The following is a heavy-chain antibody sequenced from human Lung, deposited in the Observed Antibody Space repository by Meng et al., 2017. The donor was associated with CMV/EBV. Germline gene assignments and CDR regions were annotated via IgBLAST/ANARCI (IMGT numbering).Heavy chain of an antibody. Sequence: SETLSLTCTVSGFSISGGYFWGSIRQPPGKGLQWIGNIYHTGTTYYSPSLKSRVTISVDTSRNQFSLRLTSLTAADTAMYYCARDFRILRGEFEYWRQGTLVTVSS. CDR2: IYHTGTT. CDR3: ARDFRILRGEFEY. CDR1: GFSISGGYF. D-gene: IGHD3-10*01. J-gene: IGHJ4*02. V-gene: IGHV4-38-2*02.